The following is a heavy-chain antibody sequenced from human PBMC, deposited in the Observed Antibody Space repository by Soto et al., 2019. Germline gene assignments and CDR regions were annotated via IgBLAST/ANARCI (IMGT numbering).Heavy chain of an antibody. J-gene: IGHJ3*02. Sequence: QVQLVESGGGVVQPGRSLRLSCVASGFTFSNYGMHWVRQAPGKGLEWVAVIWYDGGNKYYADSVKGRFTISRDNSKNTLYLQMNSLRAEDTAVYYCARENNDAFDIWGQGTLVTVSS. V-gene: IGHV3-33*01. CDR3: ARENNDAFDI. CDR2: IWYDGGNK. CDR1: GFTFSNYG.